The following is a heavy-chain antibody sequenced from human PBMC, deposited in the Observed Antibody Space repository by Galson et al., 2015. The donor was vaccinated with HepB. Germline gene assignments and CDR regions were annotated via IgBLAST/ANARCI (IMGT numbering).Heavy chain of an antibody. Sequence: SVKVSCKASGGTFSSYAISWVRQAPGQGLEWMGGIIPIFGTANYAQKFQGRVTITADESTSIAYMELSSLRSEDTAVYYCARATSYGDYGSWDAFDIWGQGTMVTVSS. J-gene: IGHJ3*02. D-gene: IGHD4-17*01. CDR3: ARATSYGDYGSWDAFDI. CDR2: IIPIFGTA. V-gene: IGHV1-69*13. CDR1: GGTFSSYA.